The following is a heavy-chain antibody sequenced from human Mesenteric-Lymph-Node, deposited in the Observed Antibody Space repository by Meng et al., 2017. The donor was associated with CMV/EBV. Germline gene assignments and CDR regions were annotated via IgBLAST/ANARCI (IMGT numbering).Heavy chain of an antibody. CDR2: IKQDANEE. J-gene: IGHJ3*02. CDR1: GFTFSNYW. V-gene: IGHV3-7*03. CDR3: AKGLIAAADTSGAFDI. D-gene: IGHD6-13*01. Sequence: GESLKISCEASGFTFSNYWMTWVRQAPGKGLEWVANIKQDANEEYYVDSVKGRFTISRDNAKNSLYLQMNSLRAEDTALYYCAKGLIAAADTSGAFDIWGQGTMVTVSS.